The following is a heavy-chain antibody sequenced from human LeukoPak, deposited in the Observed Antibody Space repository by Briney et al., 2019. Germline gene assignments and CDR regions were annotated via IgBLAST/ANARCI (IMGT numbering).Heavy chain of an antibody. CDR1: GDSVSSNGVA. Sequence: SQTLSLTCVISGDSVSSNGVAWHWVRQSPSRGLEWLGRTYYGSKWSNDYALSVKSRITIKPDTSKNQFCLQLNSVPPEDTAVYYCTRGRNSAFDYWGQGTLVTVSS. D-gene: IGHD1-14*01. CDR2: TYYGSKWSN. V-gene: IGHV6-1*01. J-gene: IGHJ4*02. CDR3: TRGRNSAFDY.